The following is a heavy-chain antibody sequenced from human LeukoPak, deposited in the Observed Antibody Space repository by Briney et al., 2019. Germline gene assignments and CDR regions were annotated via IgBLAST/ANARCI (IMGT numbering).Heavy chain of an antibody. J-gene: IGHJ4*02. CDR1: GGSIRSSYYY. CDR2: IYDSGST. Sequence: SETLSLTCTVSGGSIRSSYYYWGWIRQPPGTGLEWIGSIYDSGSTYYNPSLKSRVTISVDTSKNQFSLKLNSVTAADTAVYYCARVVTPVGPGGGIDYWGQGTLVTVSS. V-gene: IGHV4-39*07. D-gene: IGHD4-23*01. CDR3: ARVVTPVGPGGGIDY.